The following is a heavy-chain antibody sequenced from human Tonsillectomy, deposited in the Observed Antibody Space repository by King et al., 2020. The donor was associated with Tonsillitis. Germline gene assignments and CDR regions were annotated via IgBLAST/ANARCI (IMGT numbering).Heavy chain of an antibody. Sequence: VQLVESGGGVVQPGRSLRLSCAASGFTFSSYAMHWVRQAPGKGLEWVAVISYDGSNKYYADSVKGRFTISRDNSKNTMYLQMNSLIAEDTAVYYCARDGRHKQYCSSASCYSRDFDYWGQGTLVTVSS. D-gene: IGHD2-2*01. CDR2: ISYDGSNK. V-gene: IGHV3-30-3*01. CDR3: ARDGRHKQYCSSASCYSRDFDY. CDR1: GFTFSSYA. J-gene: IGHJ4*02.